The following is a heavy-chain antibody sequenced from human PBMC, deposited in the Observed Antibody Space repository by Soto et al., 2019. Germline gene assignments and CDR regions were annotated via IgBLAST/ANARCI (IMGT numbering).Heavy chain of an antibody. Sequence: QPGGSLRLSCSASGFTFSGYAMHWVRQAPGKGLEWVTVISYDGSNKYYADSVKGRFTISRDNSKNTLYLQMNSLRAEDTAVYYCAXQRAAAGLYYYYYGMDVWGQGTTVTVSS. V-gene: IGHV3-30-3*01. CDR3: AXQRAAAGLYYYYYGMDV. J-gene: IGHJ6*02. CDR2: ISYDGSNK. CDR1: GFTFSGYA. D-gene: IGHD6-13*01.